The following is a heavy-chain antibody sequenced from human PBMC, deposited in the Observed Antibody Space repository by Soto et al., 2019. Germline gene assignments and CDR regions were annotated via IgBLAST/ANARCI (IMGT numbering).Heavy chain of an antibody. D-gene: IGHD2-15*01. J-gene: IGHJ4*02. V-gene: IGHV3-7*01. CDR3: ARKLGYCSGGICYCDY. Sequence: PGGSLRLSCAASGFTFSSYWMSWVRQAPGKGLEWVANIKQDGSEKYYVDSVKGRFTISRDNAKNSLYLQMNSLRAEDTAMYYCARKLGYCSGGICYCDYWGQGTLVTVSS. CDR1: GFTFSSYW. CDR2: IKQDGSEK.